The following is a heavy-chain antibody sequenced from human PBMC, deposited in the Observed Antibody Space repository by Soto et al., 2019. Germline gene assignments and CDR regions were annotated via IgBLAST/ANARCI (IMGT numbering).Heavy chain of an antibody. CDR1: GGTFSSYA. CDR3: ARDILTGYPYYYYGMDV. Sequence: SVKVSCKASGGTFSSYAISWVRQAPGQGLEWIGGIIPIFGTANYAQKFQGRVTITADESTSTAYMELSSLRSEDTAVYYCARDILTGYPYYYYGMDVWGQGTTVTVSS. J-gene: IGHJ6*02. V-gene: IGHV1-69*13. CDR2: IIPIFGTA. D-gene: IGHD3-9*01.